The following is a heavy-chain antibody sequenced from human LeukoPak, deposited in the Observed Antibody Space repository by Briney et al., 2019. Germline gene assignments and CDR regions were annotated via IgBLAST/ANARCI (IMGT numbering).Heavy chain of an antibody. Sequence: ASVKVSCKASGGTFSSYAISWVRQAPGQGLEWMGGIIPIFGTANYAQKFQGRVTITADESTSTAYMELSSLRSEDTAVYYCARSSLAVAGTADYYYGMDVWGQGTTVTVSS. CDR3: ARSSLAVAGTADYYYGMDV. CDR2: IIPIFGTA. V-gene: IGHV1-69*13. D-gene: IGHD6-19*01. J-gene: IGHJ6*02. CDR1: GGTFSSYA.